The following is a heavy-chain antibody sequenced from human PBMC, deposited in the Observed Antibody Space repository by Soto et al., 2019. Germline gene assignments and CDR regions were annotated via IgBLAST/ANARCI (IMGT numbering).Heavy chain of an antibody. J-gene: IGHJ3*02. Sequence: PGGSLRLSCAASGFTFSSYAMSWVRQAPGKGLEWVSAISGSGGSTYYADSVKGRFTISRDNSKNALYLQMNSLRAEDTAVYYCAKRLSYYDFWSGSGDDAFDIWGQGTRSPSPQ. CDR3: AKRLSYYDFWSGSGDDAFDI. V-gene: IGHV3-23*01. D-gene: IGHD3-3*01. CDR1: GFTFSSYA. CDR2: ISGSGGST.